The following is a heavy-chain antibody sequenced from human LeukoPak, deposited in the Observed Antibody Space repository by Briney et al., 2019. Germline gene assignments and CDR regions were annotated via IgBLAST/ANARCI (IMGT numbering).Heavy chain of an antibody. J-gene: IGHJ6*03. Sequence: SETLSLTCAVYGGSFSGYYWSWIRQPPGKGLEWIGEINHSGSTNYNPSLKSRGTISVDTSKNRFSLKLSSVTAADTAVYYCARGLTQGYYYYYMDVWGKGTTVTVSS. CDR2: INHSGST. V-gene: IGHV4-34*01. CDR3: ARGLTQGYYYYYMDV. CDR1: GGSFSGYY.